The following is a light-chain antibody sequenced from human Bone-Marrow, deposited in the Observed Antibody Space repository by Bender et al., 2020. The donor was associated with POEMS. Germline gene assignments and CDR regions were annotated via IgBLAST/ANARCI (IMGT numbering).Light chain of an antibody. V-gene: IGLV6-57*04. CDR2: ADN. CDR3: TSYTGTNDGT. J-gene: IGLJ2*01. CDR1: SGSIASNY. Sequence: NFMLTQPHSVSESPGKTVSISCTRSSGSIASNYVHWFQQRPGSAPTIVISADNQRPSGVPDRFSGSKSGNTAYLTVSGLQTEDEAVYYCTSYTGTNDGTFGGGTKLTVL.